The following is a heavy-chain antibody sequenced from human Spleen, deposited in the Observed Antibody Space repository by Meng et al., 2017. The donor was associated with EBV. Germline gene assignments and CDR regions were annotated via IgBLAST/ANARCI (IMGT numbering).Heavy chain of an antibody. CDR1: GESFSVYY. D-gene: IGHD2-21*01. Sequence: LQQWGAGLLKPSETLSLTCGVYGESFSVYYWSWIRQSPGKGLEWIGEINHSGDTRYNPSLESRVTISVATSKNQVSLKLKSVTAADTAMYYCARGPEIVVVIFPTNWFDPWGQGTLVTVSS. CDR2: INHSGDT. J-gene: IGHJ5*02. V-gene: IGHV4-34*02. CDR3: ARGPEIVVVIFPTNWFDP.